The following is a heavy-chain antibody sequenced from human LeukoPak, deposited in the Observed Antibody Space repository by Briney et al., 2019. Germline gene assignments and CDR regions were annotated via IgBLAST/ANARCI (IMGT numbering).Heavy chain of an antibody. CDR2: IKQDGCEK. J-gene: IGHJ4*02. V-gene: IGHV3-7*04. CDR1: GFTFSSYW. CDR3: ARASSYQLLGGGCDY. D-gene: IGHD2-2*01. Sequence: GGSLRPSCAVSGFTFSSYWMSWVRQAPGKGLEWVAYIKQDGCEKYYLDFVKGRFTISRDNAKNSVYLQMSSLRVEDTAVYYCARASSYQLLGGGCDYWGQGTLVTVSS.